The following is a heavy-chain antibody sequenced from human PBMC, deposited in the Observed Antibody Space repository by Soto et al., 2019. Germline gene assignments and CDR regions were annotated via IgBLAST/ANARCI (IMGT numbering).Heavy chain of an antibody. Sequence: PSQTLSLTCAISGDSVSSNSAAWNWIRQSPSRGLERLGRTYYRSKWYNDYAVSVKSRITINPDTSKNQFSLQLNSVTPEDTAVYYCARVTRSGDYDFWSGYSYYYMDVWGKGTTVTVSS. J-gene: IGHJ6*03. V-gene: IGHV6-1*01. CDR2: TYYRSKWYN. D-gene: IGHD3-3*01. CDR3: ARVTRSGDYDFWSGYSYYYMDV. CDR1: GDSVSSNSAA.